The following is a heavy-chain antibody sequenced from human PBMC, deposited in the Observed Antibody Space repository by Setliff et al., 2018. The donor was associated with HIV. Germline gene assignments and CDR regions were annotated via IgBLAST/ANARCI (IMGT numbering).Heavy chain of an antibody. D-gene: IGHD5-18*01. J-gene: IGHJ5*02. Sequence: ETPSLTCAVYGGSVGGHYWGWFRQPPGKGLEWIGEITPSGATNYLPSLKSRVTMSLDTSKNQFSLKMTSVTAADTALYYCSNWNTTIDEDAWGQGTLVTVSS. V-gene: IGHV4-34*01. CDR3: SNWNTTIDEDA. CDR2: ITPSGAT. CDR1: GGSVGGHY.